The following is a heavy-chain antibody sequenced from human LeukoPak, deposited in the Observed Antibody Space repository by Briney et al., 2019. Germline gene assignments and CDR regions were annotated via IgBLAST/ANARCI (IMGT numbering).Heavy chain of an antibody. CDR1: GGSFSGYY. CDR2: INHSGST. J-gene: IGHJ5*02. CDR3: ARESRPGRPYGAFDP. Sequence: SETLSLTCAVYGGSFSGYYWSWIRQPPGKGLEWIGEINHSGSTNYNPSLKSRVTISVDTSKNQSSLKLSSVTAADTAVYYCARESRPGRPYGAFDPWGQGTLVTVSS. D-gene: IGHD3-10*01. V-gene: IGHV4-34*01.